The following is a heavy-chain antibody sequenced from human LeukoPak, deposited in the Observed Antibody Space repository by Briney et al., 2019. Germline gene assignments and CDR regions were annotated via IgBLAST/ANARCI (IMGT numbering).Heavy chain of an antibody. CDR1: GFTFSSYA. J-gene: IGHJ4*02. CDR3: ATQGQRITIFGVVIDRDY. CDR2: ISGSGGST. Sequence: AGGSLRLSCAASGFTFSSYAMSWVRQAPGKGLEWVSAISGSGGSTYYADSVKGRFTISRDNSKNTLYLQMNSLRAEDTAVYYCATQGQRITIFGVVIDRDYWGQGTLVTVSS. V-gene: IGHV3-23*01. D-gene: IGHD3-3*01.